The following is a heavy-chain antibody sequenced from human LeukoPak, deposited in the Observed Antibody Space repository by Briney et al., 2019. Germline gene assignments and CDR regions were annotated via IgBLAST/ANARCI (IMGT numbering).Heavy chain of an antibody. D-gene: IGHD3-22*01. Sequence: GGSLKSSCKGSGYSFTSYWIVWVRQMPGKGLEGMGIIYPGDSDTRYSASFQGQVTISADKSISTAYLQWSSLKASDTAMYYCARQNSDSPNNYYDSSGYSLDYWGQGTLVTVSS. CDR2: IYPGDSDT. V-gene: IGHV5-51*01. CDR1: GYSFTSYW. CDR3: ARQNSDSPNNYYDSSGYSLDY. J-gene: IGHJ4*02.